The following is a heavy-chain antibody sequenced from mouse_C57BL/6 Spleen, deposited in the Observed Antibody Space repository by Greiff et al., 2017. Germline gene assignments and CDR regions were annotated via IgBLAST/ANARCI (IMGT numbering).Heavy chain of an antibody. CDR1: GFSLTSYG. Sequence: QVQLQQSGPGLVQPSQSLSITCTVSGFSLTSYGVHWVRQSPGKGLEWLGVIWSGGSTDYNAAFISRLSISKDNSKSQVFFNMNSLQADDTAICYCARRPPGYYYGSSHGYFDVCGTGTTVTVSS. CDR3: ARRPPGYYYGSSHGYFDV. D-gene: IGHD1-1*01. CDR2: IWSGGST. J-gene: IGHJ1*03. V-gene: IGHV2-2*01.